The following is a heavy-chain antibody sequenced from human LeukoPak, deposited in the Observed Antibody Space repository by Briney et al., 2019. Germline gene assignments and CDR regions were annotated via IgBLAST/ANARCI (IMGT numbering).Heavy chain of an antibody. Sequence: SETLSLTCTVSGGSISNYYWSWIRQPAGKGLEWIGRIYAGGTASYNPSLKSRVTMSADMSKNQFSLKLSSVTAADTAVYYCAREGVYGDYGDYWGQGTLVTVSS. CDR1: GGSISNYY. CDR3: AREGVYGDYGDY. D-gene: IGHD4-17*01. V-gene: IGHV4-4*07. CDR2: IYAGGTA. J-gene: IGHJ4*02.